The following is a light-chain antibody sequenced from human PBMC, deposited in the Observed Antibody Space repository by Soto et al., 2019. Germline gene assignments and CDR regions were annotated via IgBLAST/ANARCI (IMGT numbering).Light chain of an antibody. CDR1: DIGSRS. V-gene: IGLV3-21*04. CDR3: QVWDRNSDHPV. J-gene: IGLJ3*02. Sequence: SYELTQPPSVSVAPGKTAGITCGGNDIGSRSVHWYQQRPGQAPVLVIYYDSDRPSGIPERFSGSNSGNTATRTISRVEAXXXXXXXCQVWDRNSDHPVFGGGTKL. CDR2: YDS.